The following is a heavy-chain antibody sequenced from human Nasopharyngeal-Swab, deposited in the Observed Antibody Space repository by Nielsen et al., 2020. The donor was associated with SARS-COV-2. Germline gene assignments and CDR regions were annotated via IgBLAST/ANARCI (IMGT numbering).Heavy chain of an antibody. J-gene: IGHJ6*03. CDR3: VKDNRDFWSGYNYMDV. CDR1: GFTFSRYV. CDR2: ISSNGVST. D-gene: IGHD3-3*01. V-gene: IGHV3-64*05. Sequence: GGSLRLSCSASGFTFSRYVMHWVRQAPGKELEYVSGISSNGVSTFYADSVKGRFTISRDNSKNTLYVQMSSLRAEDTAVYHCVKDNRDFWSGYNYMDVWGKGTTVTVSS.